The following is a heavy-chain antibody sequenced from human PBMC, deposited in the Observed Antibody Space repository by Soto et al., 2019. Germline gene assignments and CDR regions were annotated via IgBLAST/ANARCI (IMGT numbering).Heavy chain of an antibody. CDR3: ARDGTYYCASRMDV. V-gene: IGHV3-53*04. CDR2: LHSGGDT. Sequence: EVQLVESGGGLVQPGGSLRLSCVASGIPVSSNYMTWVRQAPGKGLEWVSVLHSGGDTYYANSVKGRLAISRHDTTNTVFLQMNSLTAEDTAVYYCARDGTYYCASRMDVWGQGTTVTVSS. CDR1: GIPVSSNY. D-gene: IGHD3-10*01. J-gene: IGHJ6*02.